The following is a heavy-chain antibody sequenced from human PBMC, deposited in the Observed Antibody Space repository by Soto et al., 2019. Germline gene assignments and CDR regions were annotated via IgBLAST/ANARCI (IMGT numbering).Heavy chain of an antibody. Sequence: ASVKVSCKASGYTFTSYAMHWVRQAPGQRLEWMGWINAGNGNTKYSQKFQGRVTITRDTSASTAYMELSSLRSEDTAVYYCARGIMNGDSSRWFYPGAPGTVLPVSA. CDR3: ARGIMNGDSSRWFYP. V-gene: IGHV1-3*01. CDR2: INAGNGNT. CDR1: GYTFTSYA. D-gene: IGHD3-16*01. J-gene: IGHJ5*02.